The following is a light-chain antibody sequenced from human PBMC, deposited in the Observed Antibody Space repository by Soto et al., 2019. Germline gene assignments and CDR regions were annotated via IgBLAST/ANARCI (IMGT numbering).Light chain of an antibody. Sequence: ETGVTQSPATLSVAPGERATLSGRASQSVSSSYLAWYQQKPGQAPRLLIYGASSRATGIPDRFSGSGSGTDFTLTISRLEPEDFAVYYCQQYGSSPRVTFGQGTRLEI. J-gene: IGKJ5*01. V-gene: IGKV3-20*01. CDR3: QQYGSSPRVT. CDR2: GAS. CDR1: QSVSSSY.